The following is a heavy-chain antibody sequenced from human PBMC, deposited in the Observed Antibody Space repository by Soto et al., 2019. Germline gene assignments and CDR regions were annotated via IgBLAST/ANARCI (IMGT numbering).Heavy chain of an antibody. D-gene: IGHD2-2*01. CDR3: ARGRDQLDY. CDR1: GFTFSSYA. V-gene: IGHV3-30-3*01. J-gene: IGHJ4*02. CDR2: ISYDGSNK. Sequence: QVQLVESGGGVVQPGRSLRLSCTASGFTFSSYAMHWVRQAPGKGLEWVAVISYDGSNKYYADSVKGRFTISRDNSKNTLYLQMNSLTADDTAVYYCARGRDQLDYWGQGTLVIVSS.